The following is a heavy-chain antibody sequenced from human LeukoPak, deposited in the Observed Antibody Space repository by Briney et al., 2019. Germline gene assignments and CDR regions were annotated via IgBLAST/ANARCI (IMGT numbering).Heavy chain of an antibody. D-gene: IGHD2-21*01. J-gene: IGHJ6*02. CDR2: ISGDGGST. Sequence: GGSLRLSCAASGLTFDDYAMHWVRQAPGKGLEWVSLISGDGGSTHYADSVKGRFTISRDNSKNTLYLQMNSLRTEDTALYYCAKDSCDQAYYYYYGMDVWGQGTAVTVSS. V-gene: IGHV3-43*02. CDR3: AKDSCDQAYYYYYGMDV. CDR1: GLTFDDYA.